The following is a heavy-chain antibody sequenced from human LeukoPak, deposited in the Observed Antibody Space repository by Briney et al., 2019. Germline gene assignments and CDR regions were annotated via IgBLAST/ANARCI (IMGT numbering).Heavy chain of an antibody. Sequence: SETLSLTCTVSGASIRDYYWTWIRQPPGKGLEWIGYIHYSGGTNYNPSLQSRVTISVDTSKNQFSLRVTSVTAADTAVYYCATTSGTSPIDSWGQGTLVTVSS. V-gene: IGHV4-59*01. J-gene: IGHJ4*02. CDR2: IHYSGGT. CDR3: ATTSGTSPIDS. CDR1: GASIRDYY.